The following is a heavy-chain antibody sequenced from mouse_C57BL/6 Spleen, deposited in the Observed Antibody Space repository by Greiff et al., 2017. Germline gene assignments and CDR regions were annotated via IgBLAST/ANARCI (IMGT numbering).Heavy chain of an antibody. CDR3: AREGDSYAMDY. CDR1: GFTFSSYA. J-gene: IGHJ4*01. Sequence: EVQLVESGGGLVKPGGSLKLSCAASGFTFSSYAMSWVRQTPEKRLEWVATISDGGSYTYYPDNVKGRFTISRDNAKNNLYLQMSHLKSEDTAMYYCAREGDSYAMDYWGQGTSVTVSS. CDR2: ISDGGSYT. V-gene: IGHV5-4*01. D-gene: IGHD3-3*01.